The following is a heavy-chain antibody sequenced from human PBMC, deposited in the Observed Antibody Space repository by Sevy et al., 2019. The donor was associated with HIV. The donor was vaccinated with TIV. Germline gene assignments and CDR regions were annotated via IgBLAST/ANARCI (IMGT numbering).Heavy chain of an antibody. Sequence: ASVKVSCKASGYNFAVYYMHWVRQAPGQGLEWMGRINPNSGVTNYAQKFQDRVTMTRDTSITTAYMELNRLGSDDSAVYYCAVLATISSFDYWGQGSLVTVSS. CDR3: AVLATISSFDY. CDR1: GYNFAVYY. V-gene: IGHV1-2*06. CDR2: INPNSGVT. J-gene: IGHJ4*02. D-gene: IGHD5-12*01.